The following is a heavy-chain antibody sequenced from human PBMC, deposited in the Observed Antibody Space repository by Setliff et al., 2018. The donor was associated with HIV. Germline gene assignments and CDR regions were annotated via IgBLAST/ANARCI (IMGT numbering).Heavy chain of an antibody. Sequence: SETLSLTCSVSGGSISRSFYYWGWLRQPPGKGLEWIGRMSYNGRTYYIPSLKSRVTISLDTSKNHLSLKLRSVTAADTAVYYCARPLTTSYYFLVDAFAIWGQGTMVTVSS. V-gene: IGHV4-39*02. D-gene: IGHD3-3*01. J-gene: IGHJ3*02. CDR1: GGSISRSFYY. CDR3: ARPLTTSYYFLVDAFAI. CDR2: MSYNGRT.